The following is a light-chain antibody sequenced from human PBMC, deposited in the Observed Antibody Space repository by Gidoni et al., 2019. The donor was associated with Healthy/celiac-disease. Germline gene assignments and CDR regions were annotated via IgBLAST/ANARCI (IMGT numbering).Light chain of an antibody. Sequence: DIQLNQSPSFLSASVGDRVTITCRASQGISSYLAWYQQKPGKAPTLLIYAASTLQSGVPTRFSGSGSGTEFTLTISSLQPEDFATYYCQQLNSYPRTFGQGTKVEIK. CDR2: AAS. CDR1: QGISSY. CDR3: QQLNSYPRT. V-gene: IGKV1-9*01. J-gene: IGKJ1*01.